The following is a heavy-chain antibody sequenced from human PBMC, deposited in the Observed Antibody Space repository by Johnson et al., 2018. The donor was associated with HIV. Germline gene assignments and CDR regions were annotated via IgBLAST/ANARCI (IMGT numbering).Heavy chain of an antibody. V-gene: IGHV3-53*01. CDR3: ASSSLSWGVDAFDI. Sequence: VQLVESGGGLIQPGGSLRLSCAASGFSVSSNYMGWVRLAPGKGLEWVSFIRNDGNTYYADPVKGRFTISRDSSKNTLYLQMDSLRAEDTAMYYCASSSLSWGVDAFDIWGQGTMVTVSS. J-gene: IGHJ3*02. D-gene: IGHD3-16*01. CDR2: IRNDGNT. CDR1: GFSVSSNY.